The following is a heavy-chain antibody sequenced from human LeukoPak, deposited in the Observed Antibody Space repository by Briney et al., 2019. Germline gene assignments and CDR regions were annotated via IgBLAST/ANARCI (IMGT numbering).Heavy chain of an antibody. CDR2: ISWNSGST. Sequence: LAGGSLRLSCAASGFIFEDYVMHWVRQAPGKGLEWVSGISWNSGSTGYADSVKGRFTISRDNSKNTLYLQMNSLRADDTAVYYCAKDPGYSSIWYVGDYWGQGTLVTVSS. D-gene: IGHD6-13*01. J-gene: IGHJ4*02. V-gene: IGHV3-9*01. CDR1: GFIFEDYV. CDR3: AKDPGYSSIWYVGDY.